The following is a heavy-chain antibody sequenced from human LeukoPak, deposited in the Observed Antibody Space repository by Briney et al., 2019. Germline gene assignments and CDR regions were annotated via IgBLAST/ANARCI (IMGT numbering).Heavy chain of an antibody. CDR3: ARRSHCSSTGCYNTGTNWFDP. V-gene: IGHV4-39*07. J-gene: IGHJ5*02. CDR1: GGSISSSSYY. D-gene: IGHD2-2*02. Sequence: SETLSLTCTVSGGSISSSSYYWGWIRQPPGKGLEWIGSIYYSGSTYYNPSLKSRVTISVDTSKNQFSLKLSSVTAADTAVYYCARRSHCSSTGCYNTGTNWFDPWGQGTLVTVSS. CDR2: IYYSGST.